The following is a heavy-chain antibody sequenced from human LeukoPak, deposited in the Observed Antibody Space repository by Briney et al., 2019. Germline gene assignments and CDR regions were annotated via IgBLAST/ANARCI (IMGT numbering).Heavy chain of an antibody. CDR1: GGSFSGYY. V-gene: IGHV4-34*01. CDR2: INHSGST. Sequence: SETLSLTCAVYGGSFSGYYWSWIRQPPGKGLEWIGEINHSGSTNYNPSLKSRVTISVDTSKNQFSLKLSSVTAADTAVYYCARGKRSLIDCWGQGTLVTVSS. J-gene: IGHJ4*02. CDR3: ARGKRSLIDC.